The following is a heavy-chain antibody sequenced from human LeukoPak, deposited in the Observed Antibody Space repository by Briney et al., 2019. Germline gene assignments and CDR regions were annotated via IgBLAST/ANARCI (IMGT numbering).Heavy chain of an antibody. CDR2: INPNSGGT. D-gene: IGHD2-2*01. Sequence: GASVKVSCKASGYTFTGYYMHWVRQAPGQGLEWMGWINPNSGGTNYAQKFQGRVTMTRDTSISTAYMELSRLRSDDTAVYYCASSQIVVVLAAPPHVWFDPWGQGTLVTVSS. CDR3: ASSQIVVVLAAPPHVWFDP. J-gene: IGHJ5*02. CDR1: GYTFTGYY. V-gene: IGHV1-2*02.